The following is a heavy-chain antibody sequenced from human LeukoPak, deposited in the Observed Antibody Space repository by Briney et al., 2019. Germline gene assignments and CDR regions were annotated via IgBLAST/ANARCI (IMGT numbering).Heavy chain of an antibody. D-gene: IGHD6-13*01. Sequence: SETLSLTCTVSGGSMSPYHWGWIRQPPGKGLEWTGYIYYSGSTNYNPSLNSRVTISVDTSKNQFSLKLSSVTAADTAVYYCARGSTIAAARSYFQHWGQGTLVTVSS. CDR1: GGSMSPYH. J-gene: IGHJ1*01. CDR3: ARGSTIAAARSYFQH. V-gene: IGHV4-59*12. CDR2: IYYSGST.